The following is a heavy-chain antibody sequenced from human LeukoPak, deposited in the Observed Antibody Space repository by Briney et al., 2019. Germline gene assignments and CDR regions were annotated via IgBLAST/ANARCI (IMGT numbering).Heavy chain of an antibody. V-gene: IGHV3-74*01. CDR2: INSDGGST. CDR1: GFTFSSYW. J-gene: IGHJ4*02. CDR3: ARSLIDYGSGSYYVDY. Sequence: GGSLRLSCAASGFTFSSYWMHWVRQAPGKGLVWVSRINSDGGSTSYADSVKARFTISRDNAKNTLYLQMNSLRAEDTAVYYCARSLIDYGSGSYYVDYWGQGTLVTVSS. D-gene: IGHD3-10*01.